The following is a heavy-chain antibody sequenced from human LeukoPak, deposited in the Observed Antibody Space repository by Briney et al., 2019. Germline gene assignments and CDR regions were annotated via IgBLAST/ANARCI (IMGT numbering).Heavy chain of an antibody. CDR1: GGSISSINYY. D-gene: IGHD2-2*01. CDR3: ARIVDCSSTSCYSGDRRRPYYYMDV. J-gene: IGHJ6*03. Sequence: RPSETLSLTCTVSGGSISSINYYWGWIRQAPGRGLECIGNIYYVGTTYYNPSLRSRVTISVDTSKGQFSLKLTSVTAADTAVYYCARIVDCSSTSCYSGDRRRPYYYMDVWGKGTTVTISS. V-gene: IGHV4-39*01. CDR2: IYYVGTT.